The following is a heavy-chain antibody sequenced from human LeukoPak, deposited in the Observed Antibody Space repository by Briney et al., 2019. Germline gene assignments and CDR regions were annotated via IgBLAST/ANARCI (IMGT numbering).Heavy chain of an antibody. J-gene: IGHJ4*02. V-gene: IGHV4-39*07. CDR1: GGSISSSSYY. Sequence: SETLSLTCTVSGGSISSSSYYWGWIRQPPGKGLEWIGSIYYSGSTYYNPSLKSRVTISVDTSKNQFSLKLSSVTAADTAVYYCARGQIWSGYYSDETWGQGTLVTVSS. CDR2: IYYSGST. D-gene: IGHD3-3*01. CDR3: ARGQIWSGYYSDET.